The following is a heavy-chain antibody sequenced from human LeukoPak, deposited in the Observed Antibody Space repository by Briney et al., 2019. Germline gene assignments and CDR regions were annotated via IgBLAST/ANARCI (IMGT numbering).Heavy chain of an antibody. V-gene: IGHV4-38-2*02. J-gene: IGHJ4*02. CDR1: GYSISSGYY. Sequence: SETLSLTCTVSGYSISSGYYWGWIRQPPGKGLEWIGSIYYSGSTYYNPSLKSRVTISVDTSKNQFSLKLSSVTAADTAVYYCARQKTPGPFDYWGQGTLVTVSS. D-gene: IGHD1-14*01. CDR2: IYYSGST. CDR3: ARQKTPGPFDY.